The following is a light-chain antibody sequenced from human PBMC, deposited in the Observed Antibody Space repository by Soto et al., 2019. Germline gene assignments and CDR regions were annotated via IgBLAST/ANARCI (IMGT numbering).Light chain of an antibody. CDR1: QSISSW. Sequence: DIQMTQSPSTLSASVGDRVTITCRASQSISSWLAWYQQKPGKAHKLLIYDASSLESGVPSRFSGSGSGTEFTLTISSLQPDDFATYYCQPYNSYPRTFGQGTKVEIK. V-gene: IGKV1-5*01. J-gene: IGKJ1*01. CDR3: QPYNSYPRT. CDR2: DAS.